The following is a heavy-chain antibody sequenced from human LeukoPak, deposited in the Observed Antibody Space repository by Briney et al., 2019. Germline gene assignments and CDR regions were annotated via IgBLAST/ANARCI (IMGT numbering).Heavy chain of an antibody. J-gene: IGHJ6*02. V-gene: IGHV3-48*02. Sequence: PGGSLRLSCAASGFTFSSYSMNWVRQAPGKGLEWVSYISSSSSTIYYADPVKGRFTISRDNAKNSLYLQMNSLRDEDTAVYYCARDPHDYGDYYYGMDVWGQGTTVTVSS. CDR2: ISSSSSTI. D-gene: IGHD4-17*01. CDR1: GFTFSSYS. CDR3: ARDPHDYGDYYYGMDV.